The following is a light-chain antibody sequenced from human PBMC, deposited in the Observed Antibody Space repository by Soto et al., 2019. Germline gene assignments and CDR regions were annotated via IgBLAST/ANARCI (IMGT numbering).Light chain of an antibody. CDR3: ATWDTRLTSLGGYV. J-gene: IGLJ1*01. CDR2: GND. Sequence: QSVLTQPPSVSAAPGQKVTISCSGSSSDVGQKYVSWYQHLPGTAPKLLIYGNDKRPSGIPDRFSASKSGTSATLVITGLQAGDEADYYCATWDTRLTSLGGYVLGIGTKVTVL. CDR1: SSDVGQKY. V-gene: IGLV1-51*01.